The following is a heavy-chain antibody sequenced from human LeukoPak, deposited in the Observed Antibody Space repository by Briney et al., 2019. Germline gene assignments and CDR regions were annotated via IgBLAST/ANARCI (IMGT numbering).Heavy chain of an antibody. CDR3: AELGITMIGGV. CDR2: ITSSSSYI. V-gene: IGHV3-21*06. J-gene: IGHJ6*04. D-gene: IGHD3-10*02. CDR1: GFSFSSYN. Sequence: GGSLRLSCAASGFSFSSYNMNWVRQAPGKGPEWVSSITSSSSYIYYADSVKGRFTISRDNAKNSLYLQMDSLRAEDTAVYYCAELGITMIGGVWGKGTTVTISS.